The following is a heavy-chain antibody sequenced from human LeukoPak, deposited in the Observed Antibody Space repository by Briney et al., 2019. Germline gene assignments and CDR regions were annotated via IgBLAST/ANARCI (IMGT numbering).Heavy chain of an antibody. CDR1: GFTFSNFW. V-gene: IGHV3-7*01. D-gene: IGHD4-23*01. Sequence: GGSLRLSCTASGFTFSNFWMGWVRQAPGKGLEWVANIKQDGSEKYYVDSVKGRFTISRDNAKNSLDLQMNSLRAEDTAVYYCAAPYGGNWYFDLWGRGTLVTVSS. J-gene: IGHJ2*01. CDR3: AAPYGGNWYFDL. CDR2: IKQDGSEK.